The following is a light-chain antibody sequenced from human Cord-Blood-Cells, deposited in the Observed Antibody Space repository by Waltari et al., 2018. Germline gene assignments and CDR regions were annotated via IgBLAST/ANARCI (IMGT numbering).Light chain of an antibody. CDR3: QQYNNWPWT. CDR1: QSVSSN. Sequence: EIVMTQSPATQSVSPGERATLSCRASQSVSSNLAWYQQKPGQAPRLLIYGASTRATGIPARFSGSWSGTEFTLTISSLQSEDFAVYYCQQYNNWPWTFGQGTKVEIK. V-gene: IGKV3-15*01. CDR2: GAS. J-gene: IGKJ1*01.